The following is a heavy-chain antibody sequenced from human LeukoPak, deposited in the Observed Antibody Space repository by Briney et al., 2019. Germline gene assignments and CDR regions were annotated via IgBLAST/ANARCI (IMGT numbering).Heavy chain of an antibody. V-gene: IGHV4-59*12. CDR1: GGSISSYY. Sequence: PPETLSLTCTVSGGSISSYYWSWIRQPPGKGLEWIGYIYYSGSTYYNPSLKSRVTISVDTSKNQFSLQLNSVTPEDTAVYYCARDTGVRPRVAHFDYWGQGTLVTVSS. J-gene: IGHJ4*02. CDR2: IYYSGST. D-gene: IGHD1-14*01. CDR3: ARDTGVRPRVAHFDY.